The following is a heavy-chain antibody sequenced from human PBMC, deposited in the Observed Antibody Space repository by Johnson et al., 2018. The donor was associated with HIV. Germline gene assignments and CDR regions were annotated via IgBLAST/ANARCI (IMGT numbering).Heavy chain of an antibody. CDR1: GFTFSRYD. V-gene: IGHV3-13*01. CDR2: IGTAGDT. Sequence: MLLVESGGGVVPPGRSLRLSCAASGFTFSRYDMHWVRQATGKGLEWVSAIGTAGDTYYADSVKGRFTISRDNSKNTLYLQMNSLRAEDTAVYYCARGGQLVAFDIWGQGTVVTVSS. CDR3: ARGGQLVAFDI. J-gene: IGHJ3*02. D-gene: IGHD6-6*01.